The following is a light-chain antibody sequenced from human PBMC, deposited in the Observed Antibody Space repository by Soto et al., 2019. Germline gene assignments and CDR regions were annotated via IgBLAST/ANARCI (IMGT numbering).Light chain of an antibody. CDR1: PSVRSY. CDR2: GPS. CDR3: QQRSNWPHLT. J-gene: IGKJ4*01. Sequence: EILLTQSPAPLYLSPGERDTLSCRASPSVRSYLAWYQQKPGQPPRLLIYGPSNRATGILARFSGSGSRIDFTLTISSIAPEDFASYYCQQRSNWPHLTFGGGPKVEIK. V-gene: IGKV3-11*01.